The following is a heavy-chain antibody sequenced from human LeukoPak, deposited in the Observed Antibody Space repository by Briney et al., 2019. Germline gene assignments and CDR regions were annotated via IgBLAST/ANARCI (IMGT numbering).Heavy chain of an antibody. CDR2: ISGSGGST. Sequence: PGGSLRLSCAASGFTFSSYDMSWVRQAPGKGLEWVSAISGSGGSTYYADSVKGRFTISRDNSKNTLYLQMNSLRAEDTAVYYCAKETNQAVAGALDYWGRGTLVTVSS. CDR1: GFTFSSYD. D-gene: IGHD6-19*01. CDR3: AKETNQAVAGALDY. V-gene: IGHV3-23*01. J-gene: IGHJ4*02.